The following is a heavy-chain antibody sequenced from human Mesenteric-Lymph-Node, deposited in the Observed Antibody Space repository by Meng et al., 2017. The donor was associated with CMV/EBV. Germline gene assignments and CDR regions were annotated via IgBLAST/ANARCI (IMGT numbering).Heavy chain of an antibody. Sequence: QVQLVQSGAEVKKPGSSVKVSYKASGGPFSSYTISWVRQAPGQGLEWMGRIIHTLGIANYAQKFEGRVTITADKATSTDFLELSSLRSEDTAVYYCAGGIAAAGSRWFDPWGQGTLVTVSS. CDR2: IIHTLGIA. J-gene: IGHJ5*02. D-gene: IGHD6-13*01. V-gene: IGHV1-69*02. CDR1: GGPFSSYT. CDR3: AGGIAAAGSRWFDP.